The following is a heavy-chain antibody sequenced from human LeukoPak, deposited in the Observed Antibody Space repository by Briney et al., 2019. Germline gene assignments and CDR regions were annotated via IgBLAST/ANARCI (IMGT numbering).Heavy chain of an antibody. CDR1: GGSISSYY. J-gene: IGHJ2*01. CDR3: ARDAQYGIPADPYWYFDL. CDR2: NYYSGST. Sequence: PSETLSLTCTVPGGSISSYYWSWLRQPPGKGLEWIGYNYYSGSTNYNPSLKSRVTISVDTSKNQFSLKLSSVTAADTAVYYCARDAQYGIPADPYWYFDLWGRGTLVTVSS. D-gene: IGHD2-2*01. V-gene: IGHV4-59*01.